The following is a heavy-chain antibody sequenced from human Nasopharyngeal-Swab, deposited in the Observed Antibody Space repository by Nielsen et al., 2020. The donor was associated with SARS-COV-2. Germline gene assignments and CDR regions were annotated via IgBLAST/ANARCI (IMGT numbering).Heavy chain of an antibody. J-gene: IGHJ4*02. V-gene: IGHV3-49*04. CDR2: IRSKAYGGTT. CDR3: TRGGYGDYGLYYFDY. CDR1: GFTFGDYA. Sequence: GESLKISCTASGFTFGDYAMSRVRQAPGKGLEWVGFIRSKAYGGTTEYAASVKGRFTISRDDSKSIAYLQMNSLKTEDTAVYYCTRGGYGDYGLYYFDYWGQGTLVTVSS. D-gene: IGHD4-17*01.